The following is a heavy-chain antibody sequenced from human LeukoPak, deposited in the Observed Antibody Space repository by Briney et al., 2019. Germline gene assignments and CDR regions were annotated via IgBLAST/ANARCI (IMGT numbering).Heavy chain of an antibody. D-gene: IGHD5-18*01. J-gene: IGHJ6*02. Sequence: GGSLRLSCAASGFTFSSYAMRWVRQAPGKGLEWVSAISGSGGSTYYADSVKGRFTISRDNSKNTLYLQMNSLRAEDTAVYYCAKGWSYGPPYYYYGMDVWGQGTTVTVSS. CDR3: AKGWSYGPPYYYYGMDV. V-gene: IGHV3-23*01. CDR2: ISGSGGST. CDR1: GFTFSSYA.